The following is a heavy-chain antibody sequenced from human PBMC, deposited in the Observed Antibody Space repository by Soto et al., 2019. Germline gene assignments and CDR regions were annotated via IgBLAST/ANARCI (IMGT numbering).Heavy chain of an antibody. CDR2: IKQDGSEK. V-gene: IGHV3-7*01. CDR3: ARNPRGYCSSTSCYRWYFDL. CDR1: GFTFSSYW. Sequence: GGSLRLSCAASGFTFSSYWMSWVRQAPGKGLEWVANIKQDGSEKYYVDSVKGRFTISRDNAKNSLYLQMNSLRAEDTAVYYCARNPRGYCSSTSCYRWYFDLWGRGTLVTVSS. D-gene: IGHD2-2*02. J-gene: IGHJ2*01.